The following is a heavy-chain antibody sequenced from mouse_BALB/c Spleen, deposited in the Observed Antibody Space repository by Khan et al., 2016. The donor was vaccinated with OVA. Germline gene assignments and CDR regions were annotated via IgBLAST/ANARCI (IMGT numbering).Heavy chain of an antibody. J-gene: IGHJ4*01. CDR2: IWSDGST. Sequence: VQLQESGPGLVAPSQSLSITCTISGFSLTNYGVHWVRQPPGKGLEWLVVIWSDGSTTYNSALKSRLTISKDNSKSQVFLKMNSLQSEDTAVYFCARQPYYHYNSMDYWGQGTSVTVSS. V-gene: IGHV2-6-1*01. CDR3: ARQPYYHYNSMDY. CDR1: GFSLTNYG. D-gene: IGHD2-10*01.